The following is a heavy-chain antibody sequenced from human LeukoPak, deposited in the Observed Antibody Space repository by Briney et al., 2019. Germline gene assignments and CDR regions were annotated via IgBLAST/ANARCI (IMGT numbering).Heavy chain of an antibody. J-gene: IGHJ4*02. V-gene: IGHV4-4*07. CDR2: IHSRGNI. CDR1: GGSISSYY. D-gene: IGHD3-22*01. CDR3: AKHYYDSSGFDS. Sequence: SETLSLTCTVSGGSISSYYWSWIRQPAGKGLEWIGLIHSRGNINYSPSLKSRVTMSVDTSKNQVSLKLNSVTAADTAVYFCAKHYYDSSGFDSWGQGTLVTVSS.